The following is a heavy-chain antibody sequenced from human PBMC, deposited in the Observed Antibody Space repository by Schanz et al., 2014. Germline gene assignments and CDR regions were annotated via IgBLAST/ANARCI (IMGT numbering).Heavy chain of an antibody. CDR2: MNPNSGNP. J-gene: IGHJ4*02. CDR3: ARGRTFDY. Sequence: QVYLVQSGPEVAEPGASLKVSCKTSGYTFSSFFITWVRQATGQGLEWLGWMNPNSGNPGFAQKFRGRVTMTRNTSMSTAYIELHILTSEDTAVYYCARGRTFDYWGQGTLVTVSS. CDR1: GYTFSSFF. V-gene: IGHV1-8*01.